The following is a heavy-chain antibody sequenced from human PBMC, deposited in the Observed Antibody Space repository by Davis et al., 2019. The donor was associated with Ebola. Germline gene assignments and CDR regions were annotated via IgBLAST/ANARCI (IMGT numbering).Heavy chain of an antibody. J-gene: IGHJ4*02. CDR1: GFTFSA. V-gene: IGHV3-30*04. CDR2: ISYDGSNK. D-gene: IGHD1-7*01. Sequence: GGSLRLSCAASGFTFSAMHWVRQAPGKGLEWVAGISYDGSNKYYADSVKCRFTISRDNAKKSLFLQMNSLRVEDTAVYYCTRGNWNYPNWGQGTLVTVSS. CDR3: TRGNWNYPN.